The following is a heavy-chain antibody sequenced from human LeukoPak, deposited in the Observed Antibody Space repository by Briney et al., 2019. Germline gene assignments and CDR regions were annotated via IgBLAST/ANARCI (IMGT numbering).Heavy chain of an antibody. V-gene: IGHV1-69*05. J-gene: IGHJ4*02. CDR2: IIPIFGTA. CDR3: ASSGRLLLGNLDY. Sequence: SVKVSCKASGGTFSSYASSWVRQAPGQGLEWMGGIIPIFGTANYAQKFQGRVTITTDESTSTAYMELSSLRSEDTAVYYCASSGRLLLGNLDYWGQGTLVTVSS. CDR1: GGTFSSYA. D-gene: IGHD1-26*01.